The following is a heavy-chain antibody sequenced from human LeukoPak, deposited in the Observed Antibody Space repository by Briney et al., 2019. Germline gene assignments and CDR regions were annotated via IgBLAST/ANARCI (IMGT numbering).Heavy chain of an antibody. CDR1: GYTFTSYG. J-gene: IGHJ6*02. V-gene: IGHV1-18*01. CDR2: INTYNGNT. CDR3: ARDAPGLAYYYGLDV. D-gene: IGHD3-10*01. Sequence: GASVKVSCKASGYTFTSYGINWVRQAPGQGLEWMGWINTYNGNTHYAQKLQGRVTMTTDTATSTAYMKLRSLRSDDTAAYYCARDAPGLAYYYGLDVWGQGTTVTVSS.